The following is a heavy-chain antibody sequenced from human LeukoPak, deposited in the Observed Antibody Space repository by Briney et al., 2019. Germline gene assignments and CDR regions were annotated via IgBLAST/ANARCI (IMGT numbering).Heavy chain of an antibody. CDR3: AKDLYCSGGSCYVANGWFDP. J-gene: IGHJ5*02. CDR2: ISGSGGST. Sequence: PGGSLRLSRAASGFTFSSYAMSWVRQAPGKGLEWVSAISGSGGSTYYADSVKGRFTISRDNSKNTLYLQMNSLRAEDTAVYYCAKDLYCSGGSCYVANGWFDPWGQGTLVTVSS. V-gene: IGHV3-23*01. D-gene: IGHD2-15*01. CDR1: GFTFSSYA.